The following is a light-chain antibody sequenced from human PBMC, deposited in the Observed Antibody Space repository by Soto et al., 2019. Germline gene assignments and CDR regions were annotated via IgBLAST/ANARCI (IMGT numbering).Light chain of an antibody. CDR1: SSGVGAYNY. CDR2: EVT. CDR3: SSFASSNTGV. V-gene: IGLV2-8*01. Sequence: QSALTQPPSASGSPGQSVTISCTGTSSGVGAYNYVSWYQQHAGKAPKLVIYEVTKRPSGVPDRFSGSKSANTASLTVSGLQAEDEADYYCSSFASSNTGVFGGGTKLTAL. J-gene: IGLJ3*02.